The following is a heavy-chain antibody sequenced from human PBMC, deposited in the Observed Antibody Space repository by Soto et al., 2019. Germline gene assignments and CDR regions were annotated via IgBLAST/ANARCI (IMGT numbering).Heavy chain of an antibody. V-gene: IGHV1-18*01. CDR2: ISGYNGNT. Sequence: QVQLVQSGGEMKKPGASVKVSCKASGYTFTRSGFSWVRQAPGQGLEWMGWISGYNGNTKYEQKFQDRVSMTIDTSTGTAYMELRSLKSDDTAVYYCAIAVEIPYYYYVMDVWGQGTTVIVSS. CDR1: GYTFTRSG. D-gene: IGHD1-1*01. CDR3: AIAVEIPYYYYVMDV. J-gene: IGHJ6*02.